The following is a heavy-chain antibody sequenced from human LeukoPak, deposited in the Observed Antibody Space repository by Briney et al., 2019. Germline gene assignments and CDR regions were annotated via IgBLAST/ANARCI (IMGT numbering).Heavy chain of an antibody. CDR1: GFTFSSYS. CDR3: ARGSWRFDNGDSGFDP. D-gene: IGHD4-17*01. J-gene: IGHJ5*02. CDR2: ISYDGRNK. V-gene: IGHV3-30*03. Sequence: GGSLRLSCAASGFTFSSYSMNWVRQAPGKGLEWVAVISYDGRNKNYADSVKGRFTISRDNSKNTLYLQMNSLRTEDTAVYYCARGSWRFDNGDSGFDPWGQGTLVTVSS.